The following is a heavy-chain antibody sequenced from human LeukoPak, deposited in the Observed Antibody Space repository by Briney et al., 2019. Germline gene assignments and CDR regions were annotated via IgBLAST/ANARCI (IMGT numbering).Heavy chain of an antibody. J-gene: IGHJ5*02. CDR3: ARDTGSNFFDP. D-gene: IGHD1-26*01. V-gene: IGHV1-18*01. Sequence: ASVKGSCKASGYTFTTYGIIWVRQAPGQGRELMGWISTYNAKTKYAQNLQGRVAMTTDTSTSTVYMELRSLTSDATAVYYCARDTGSNFFDPWGQGTLVTVAS. CDR2: ISTYNAKT. CDR1: GYTFTTYG.